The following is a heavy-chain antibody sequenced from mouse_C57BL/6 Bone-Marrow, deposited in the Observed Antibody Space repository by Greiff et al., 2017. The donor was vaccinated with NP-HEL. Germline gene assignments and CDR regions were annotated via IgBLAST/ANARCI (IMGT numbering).Heavy chain of an antibody. CDR3: AREFDYYAWYFDV. Sequence: VQLQQPGAELVRPGTSVKLSCKASGYTFTSYWMHWVKQRPGQGLEWIGVIDPSDSYTNYTQKFKGKATLTVDTSSSTAYMQLSSLTSEDSAVYYCAREFDYYAWYFDVWGTGTTVTVSS. CDR1: GYTFTSYW. CDR2: IDPSDSYT. V-gene: IGHV1-59*01. D-gene: IGHD1-1*01. J-gene: IGHJ1*03.